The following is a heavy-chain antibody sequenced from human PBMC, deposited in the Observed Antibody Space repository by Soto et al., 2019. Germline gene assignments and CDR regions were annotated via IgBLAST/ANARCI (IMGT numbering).Heavy chain of an antibody. CDR1: GFIFTRYT. Sequence: PGGSLRLSCAASGFIFTRYTMNWVRQAPGKGLEWVSSLSSTGFNIEYADSVKGRFTISRDDAKNSLFLQMNRLRVGDTAVYYCARRSGTSLDWGQGTLVTVSS. D-gene: IGHD1-26*01. CDR2: LSSTGFNI. V-gene: IGHV3-21*01. J-gene: IGHJ4*02. CDR3: ARRSGTSLD.